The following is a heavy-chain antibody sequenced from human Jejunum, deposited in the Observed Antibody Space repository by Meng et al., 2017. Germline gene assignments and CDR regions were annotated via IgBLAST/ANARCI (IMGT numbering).Heavy chain of an antibody. D-gene: IGHD6-19*01. J-gene: IGHJ4*02. CDR1: GFTFDDHA. Sequence: GGSLRLSCAASGFTFDDHAMHWVRQAPGKGLEWVSLISRDGITTQYADSVKGRFTISRDNSKNSLYLQMDSLRAEDTAFYYCAKVHYSTGWHYFHYWGQGTLVTVSS. CDR2: ISRDGITT. V-gene: IGHV3-43D*03. CDR3: AKVHYSTGWHYFHY.